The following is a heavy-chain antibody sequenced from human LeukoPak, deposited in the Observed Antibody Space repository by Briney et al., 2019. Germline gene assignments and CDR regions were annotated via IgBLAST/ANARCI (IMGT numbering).Heavy chain of an antibody. CDR3: ARDSMVPGVAFDI. V-gene: IGHV4-30-2*01. CDR2: IYHSGST. D-gene: IGHD3-10*01. Sequence: SETLSLTCTVSGGSISGGGYYWSWIRQPPGKGLEWIGYIYHSGSTYYNPSLKSRVTISVDRSKNQFSLKLSSVTAADTAVYYCARDSMVPGVAFDIWGQGTMVTVSS. J-gene: IGHJ3*02. CDR1: GGSISGGGYY.